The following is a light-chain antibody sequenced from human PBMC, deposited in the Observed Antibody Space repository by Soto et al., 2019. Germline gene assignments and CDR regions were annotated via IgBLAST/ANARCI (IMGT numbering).Light chain of an antibody. V-gene: IGKV3-15*01. Sequence: EIVMTQSPATLSVSPGERATLSCRASQSVSSNLAWYQQKPGQAPRLLIDGASTRAAGIPARFSGSGSGTEFTLTISSLQSEDSAVYFCQQYNSWSTFGQGTKVDIK. CDR3: QQYNSWST. J-gene: IGKJ2*02. CDR1: QSVSSN. CDR2: GAS.